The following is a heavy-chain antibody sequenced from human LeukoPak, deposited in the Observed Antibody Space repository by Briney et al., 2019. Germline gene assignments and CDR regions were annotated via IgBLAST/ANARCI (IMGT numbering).Heavy chain of an antibody. J-gene: IGHJ4*02. CDR1: GFTFSSYS. D-gene: IGHD3-10*01. CDR2: ISSSSSYI. Sequence: GGSLRLSCAASGFTFSSYSMNWVRQAPGKGLEWVSSISSSSSYIYYADSVKGRFTISRDNAKNSLYLQMNSLRAEDTAVYYCAKAYGSGSYSPYYFDYWGQGTLVTVSS. V-gene: IGHV3-21*01. CDR3: AKAYGSGSYSPYYFDY.